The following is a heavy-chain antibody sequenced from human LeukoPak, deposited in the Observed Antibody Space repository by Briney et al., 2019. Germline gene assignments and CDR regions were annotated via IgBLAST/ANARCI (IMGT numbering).Heavy chain of an antibody. Sequence: SETLSLTCTVSGGSISSYYWSWIRQPPGKGLEWIGRFYSSGSTNYNPSLKSRVTMSVDTSKNQFSLKLSSVTAADTAVYYCARTTLGKGRLPDYWGQGTLVTVSS. CDR2: FYSSGST. CDR1: GGSISSYY. CDR3: ARTTLGKGRLPDY. D-gene: IGHD5/OR15-5a*01. V-gene: IGHV4-4*07. J-gene: IGHJ4*02.